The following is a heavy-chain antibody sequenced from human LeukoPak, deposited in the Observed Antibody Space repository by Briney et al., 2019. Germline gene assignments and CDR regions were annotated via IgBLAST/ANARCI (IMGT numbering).Heavy chain of an antibody. CDR1: GGSISSGGYY. Sequence: SETLSLTCTVSGGSISSGGYYWSWIRLHPGEGLEWIGYVDDSGSTYHNPSLKSRVTMSVDTSKNQFSLRLSSVTAADTAVYYCARRPVDGSGSYYKNSFDCWGQGALVTVSS. CDR2: VDDSGST. J-gene: IGHJ4*02. D-gene: IGHD3-10*01. V-gene: IGHV4-31*03. CDR3: ARRPVDGSGSYYKNSFDC.